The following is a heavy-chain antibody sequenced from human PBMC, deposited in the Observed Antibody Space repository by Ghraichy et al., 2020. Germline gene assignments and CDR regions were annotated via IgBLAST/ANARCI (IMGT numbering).Heavy chain of an antibody. CDR3: ARVIRGYSYGPIGNYYYYGMDV. Sequence: SETLSLTCAVYGGSFSGYYWSWIRQPPGKGLEWIGEINHSGSTNYNPSLKSRVTISVDTSKNQFSLKLSSVTAADTAVYYCARVIRGYSYGPIGNYYYYGMDVWGQGTTVTVSS. V-gene: IGHV4-34*01. CDR2: INHSGST. CDR1: GGSFSGYY. D-gene: IGHD5-18*01. J-gene: IGHJ6*02.